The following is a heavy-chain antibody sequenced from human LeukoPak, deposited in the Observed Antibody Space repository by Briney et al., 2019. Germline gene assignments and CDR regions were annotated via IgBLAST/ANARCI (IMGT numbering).Heavy chain of an antibody. V-gene: IGHV1-69*05. CDR1: GGTFSSYA. CDR2: IIPIFGTA. Sequence: SVKVSCKASGGTFSSYAISWVRQAPGQGLEWMGGIIPIFGTANYAQKFQGRVTITTDESTSTAYKELSSLRSEDTAVYYCARVLADSYYYYYMDVWGKGTTVTVSS. J-gene: IGHJ6*03. CDR3: ARVLADSYYYYYMDV. D-gene: IGHD3-22*01.